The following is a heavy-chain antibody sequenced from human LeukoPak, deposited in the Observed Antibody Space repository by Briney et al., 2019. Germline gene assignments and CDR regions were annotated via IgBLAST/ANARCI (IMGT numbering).Heavy chain of an antibody. J-gene: IGHJ4*02. D-gene: IGHD3-16*02. CDR1: GGSISSYYW. CDR3: AHDPLGELSFDY. Sequence: TLSLTCTVSGGSISSYYWSWIRQPPGKALEWLALIYWDDDKRYSPSLKSRLTITKDTSKNQVVLTMTNMDPVDTATYYCAHDPLGELSFDYWGQGTLVTVSS. V-gene: IGHV2-5*08. CDR2: IYWDDDK.